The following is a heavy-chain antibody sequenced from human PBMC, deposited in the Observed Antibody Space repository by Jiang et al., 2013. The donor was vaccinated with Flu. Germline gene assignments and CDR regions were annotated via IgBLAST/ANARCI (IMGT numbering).Heavy chain of an antibody. CDR2: IIPSIGRI. J-gene: IGHJ3*02. Sequence: SGAGVKKPGSSVKVSCKASGGTFSTYAMSWVRQAPGQGLEWMGGIIPSIGRIRYAQKFQGRVTIIADKSTSTVDMELSSLKSEDTAVYYCARDRQWELLGNAFDIWGPGTMVIVSS. CDR1: GGTFSTYA. D-gene: IGHD1-26*01. CDR3: ARDRQWELLGNAFDI. V-gene: IGHV1-69*06.